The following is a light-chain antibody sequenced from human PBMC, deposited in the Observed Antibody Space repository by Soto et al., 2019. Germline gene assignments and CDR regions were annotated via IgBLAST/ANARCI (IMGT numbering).Light chain of an antibody. V-gene: IGLV2-14*01. Sequence: QSALTQPACVSGSPGQSITISCTGTSSDIGNYDFVSWYQQVPGTAPKAMIYEVSSRPSGVSNRFSGSKSGNTASLTISGLQAEDEAYYYCSSYTTSTSFILFGGGTQLTVL. CDR1: SSDIGNYDF. CDR3: SSYTTSTSFIL. CDR2: EVS. J-gene: IGLJ7*01.